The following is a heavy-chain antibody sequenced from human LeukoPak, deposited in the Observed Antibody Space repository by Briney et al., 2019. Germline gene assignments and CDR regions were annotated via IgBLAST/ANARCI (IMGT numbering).Heavy chain of an antibody. J-gene: IGHJ4*02. V-gene: IGHV4-34*01. CDR3: ARVRVRGVILTYYFDY. CDR2: INHSGST. CDR1: GGSFSGYY. Sequence: SETLSLTCAVYGGSFSGYYWSWIREPPGMGLEWIGEINHSGSTNYDPSLKSRVTISVDTSKNQFSLKLSSMTAADTAVYYCARVRVRGVILTYYFDYWGQGTLVTVSS. D-gene: IGHD3-10*01.